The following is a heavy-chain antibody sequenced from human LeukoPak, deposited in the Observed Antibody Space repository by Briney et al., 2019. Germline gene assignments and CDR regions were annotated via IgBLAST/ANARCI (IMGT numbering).Heavy chain of an antibody. CDR3: AMGQWLVLFDY. J-gene: IGHJ4*02. D-gene: IGHD6-19*01. Sequence: PGGSLRLSCAASGFTFSSYWMYWVRQAPGKGLVWVSRINSDESSTSYADSVKGRFTISRDNAKNTLYLQMNSLRAEDTAVYYCAMGQWLVLFDYWGQGTLVTVSS. CDR2: INSDESST. CDR1: GFTFSSYW. V-gene: IGHV3-74*01.